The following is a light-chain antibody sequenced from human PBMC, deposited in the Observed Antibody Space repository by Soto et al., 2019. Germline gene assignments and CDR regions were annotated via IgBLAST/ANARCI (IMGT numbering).Light chain of an antibody. CDR1: QTISSDY. CDR2: GTS. J-gene: IGKJ1*01. Sequence: EIVLTQSPGTLSVSPGERATLSCRASQTISSDYLAWYQQKPGQAPSLLIYGTSSRATGIPDRFSGSGSGTDIAITISILEPEDSAIYQCQYYLGWTLGNGTKVEI. V-gene: IGKV3-20*01. CDR3: QYYLGWT.